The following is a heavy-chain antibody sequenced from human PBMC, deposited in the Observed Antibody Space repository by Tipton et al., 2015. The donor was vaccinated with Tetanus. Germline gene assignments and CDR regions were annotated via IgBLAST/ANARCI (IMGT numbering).Heavy chain of an antibody. CDR3: ARVDIVVVVAAGGMDV. D-gene: IGHD2-15*01. J-gene: IGHJ6*02. CDR2: ISSSSSTI. Sequence: GSLRLSCAASGFTFSSYSMNWVRQAPGKGLEWVPYISSSSSTIYYADSVKGRFTISRDNAKNSLYLQMNSLRDEDTAVYYCARVDIVVVVAAGGMDVWGQGTTVTVSS. V-gene: IGHV3-48*02. CDR1: GFTFSSYS.